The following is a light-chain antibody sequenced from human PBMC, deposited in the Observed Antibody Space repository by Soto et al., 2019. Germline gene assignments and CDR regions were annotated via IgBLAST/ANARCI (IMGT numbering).Light chain of an antibody. CDR3: QQYGGSSWT. J-gene: IGKJ1*01. Sequence: EIVMTQSPGTLSVFPGERVTLSCRASQSVSGYLDWFQQIPGQAPRLVLQRIFIRAIGVPARFSGSGSGTDFTLIISRLEPEDFAVYYCQQYGGSSWTFGQGTKVDI. V-gene: IGKV3-20*01. CDR2: RIF. CDR1: QSVSGY.